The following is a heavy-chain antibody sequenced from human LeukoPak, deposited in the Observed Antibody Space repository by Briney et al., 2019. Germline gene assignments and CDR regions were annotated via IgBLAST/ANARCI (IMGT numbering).Heavy chain of an antibody. J-gene: IGHJ4*02. V-gene: IGHV4-30-2*01. D-gene: IGHD6-13*01. Sequence: SETLSLTCAVSGGSISSGGYSWSWIRQPPGKGLEWIGYTYHSGSTYYNPSLKSRVTISVDRSKNQFSLKLSSVTAADTAVYYCARTKARSSSWYFDYWGQGTLVTVSS. CDR2: TYHSGST. CDR1: GGSISSGGYS. CDR3: ARTKARSSSWYFDY.